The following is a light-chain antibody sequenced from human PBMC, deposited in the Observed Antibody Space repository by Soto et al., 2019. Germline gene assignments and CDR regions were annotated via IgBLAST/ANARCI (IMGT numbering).Light chain of an antibody. CDR1: SSNIESNY. CDR3: AAWDDSLSGVI. V-gene: IGLV1-47*01. CDR2: RNN. Sequence: QSVLTQPPSASGTPGQRVTISCSGSSSNIESNYVYWYQHLPGTAPKLLIYRNNQRPSGVSDRFSGSKSGTSASLAISGLRSEDEGDYYCAAWDDSLSGVIFGGGTQLTVL. J-gene: IGLJ2*01.